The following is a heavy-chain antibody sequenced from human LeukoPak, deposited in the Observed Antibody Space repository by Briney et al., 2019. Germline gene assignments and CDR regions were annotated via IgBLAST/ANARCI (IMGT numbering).Heavy chain of an antibody. Sequence: SETLSLTCTVSGGSISTYYWTWIRQPPGKGLEWIGYIYYSGSTNYNPSLKSRVTISVDTSKNQFSLKLSSVTAADTAVYYCARGAHYYDTSGYLMPLNYWGQGTLVTVSS. J-gene: IGHJ4*02. CDR2: IYYSGST. V-gene: IGHV4-59*01. CDR3: ARGAHYYDTSGYLMPLNY. CDR1: GGSISTYY. D-gene: IGHD3-22*01.